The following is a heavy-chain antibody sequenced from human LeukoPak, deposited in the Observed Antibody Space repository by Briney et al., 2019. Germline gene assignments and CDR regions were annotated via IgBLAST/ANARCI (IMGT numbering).Heavy chain of an antibody. Sequence: GGSLRLSCAASGSTFSSYWMHWVRQAPGKGLVWVSGINSDGSSTNYADSVKGRFTISRDNAKNTLFLQMSSLRAEDTAVYYCSARSASDDYWGQATLVTVSS. V-gene: IGHV3-74*01. CDR3: SARSASDDY. J-gene: IGHJ4*02. CDR1: GSTFSSYW. CDR2: INSDGSST. D-gene: IGHD6-19*01.